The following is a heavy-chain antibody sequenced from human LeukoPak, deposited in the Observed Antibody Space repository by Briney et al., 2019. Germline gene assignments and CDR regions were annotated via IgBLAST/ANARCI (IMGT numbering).Heavy chain of an antibody. CDR1: GGSISSGDYY. Sequence: SQTLSLTCTVSGGSISSGDYYWSWIRQPPGKGLEWIGYIYYSGSTNYNPSLKSRVTISVDTSKNQFSLKLSSVTAADTAVYYCCGVVITSGAEYFQHWGQGTLVTVSS. D-gene: IGHD3-22*01. J-gene: IGHJ1*01. CDR2: IYYSGST. V-gene: IGHV4-30-4*01. CDR3: CGVVITSGAEYFQH.